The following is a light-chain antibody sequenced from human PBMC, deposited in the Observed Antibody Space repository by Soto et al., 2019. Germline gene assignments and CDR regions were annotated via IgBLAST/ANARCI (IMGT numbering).Light chain of an antibody. V-gene: IGLV2-23*01. J-gene: IGLJ1*01. CDR1: SSDVGSYRL. CDR2: EGS. Sequence: QSALTQPASVSGSPGQTITISCTGSSSDVGSYRLVSWYQCHPGTVPKLIIYEGSKRPSGVSNRFSGSEPGNTASLTISGLQADDDADYYCCSSAPSRTVVFGTGTKLTVL. CDR3: CSSAPSRTVV.